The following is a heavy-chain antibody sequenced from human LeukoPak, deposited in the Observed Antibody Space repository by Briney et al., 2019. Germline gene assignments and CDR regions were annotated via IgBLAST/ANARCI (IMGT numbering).Heavy chain of an antibody. CDR3: ARIDYYGSGKFSYGDY. CDR2: ISYDGSNK. V-gene: IGHV3-30*04. J-gene: IGHJ4*02. Sequence: GGSLRLSCAASGFTFSSYAMHWVRQAPGKGLEWVAVISYDGSNKYYADSVKGRFTISRDNSKNTLYLQMNSLRAEDTAVYYCARIDYYGSGKFSYGDYWGQGTLVTVSS. D-gene: IGHD3-10*01. CDR1: GFTFSSYA.